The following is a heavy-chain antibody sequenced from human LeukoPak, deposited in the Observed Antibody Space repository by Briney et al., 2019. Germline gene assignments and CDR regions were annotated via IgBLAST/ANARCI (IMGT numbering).Heavy chain of an antibody. V-gene: IGHV1-69*04. J-gene: IGHJ4*02. Sequence: GASVKVSCKASGGTSSSYAISWVRQAPGQGLEWMGRIILILGIANYAQKFQGRVTITADKSTSTAYMELSSLRSEDTAVYYCARGAGQSLFDYWGQGTLVTVSS. D-gene: IGHD6-19*01. CDR3: ARGAGQSLFDY. CDR2: IILILGIA. CDR1: GGTSSSYA.